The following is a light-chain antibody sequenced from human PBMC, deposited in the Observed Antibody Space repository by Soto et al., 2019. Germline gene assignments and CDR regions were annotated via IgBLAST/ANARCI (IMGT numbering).Light chain of an antibody. V-gene: IGLV2-14*03. J-gene: IGLJ2*01. Sequence: QSALTQPASVSGSPGQSITISCTGTSSDVGGYNYVSWYQHHPGKAPKLMIYDVSNRPSGVSNRFSGSQSGNTASLTISGLQAEDEADYYCCSYAGSSTFGVVFGGGTQLTVL. CDR1: SSDVGGYNY. CDR3: CSYAGSSTFGVV. CDR2: DVS.